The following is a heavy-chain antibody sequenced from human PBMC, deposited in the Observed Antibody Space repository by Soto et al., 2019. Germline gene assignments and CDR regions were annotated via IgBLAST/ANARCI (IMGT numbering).Heavy chain of an antibody. CDR3: ARSPTFYNYVWGNSTY. D-gene: IGHD3-16*01. CDR2: VNLSGNT. CDR1: GASFSPYH. J-gene: IGHJ4*02. Sequence: PSETLSLTCAIYGASFSPYHWSWIRQSPGKGLEWIGEVNLSGNTYYNPSFKTRVTMSVDASKNQFSLKMGSLTAADTAIYYCARSPTFYNYVWGNSTYWGQGALVTVPS. V-gene: IGHV4-34*01.